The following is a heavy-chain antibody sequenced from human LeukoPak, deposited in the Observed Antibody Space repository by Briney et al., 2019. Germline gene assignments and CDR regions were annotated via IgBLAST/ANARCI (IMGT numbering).Heavy chain of an antibody. V-gene: IGHV1-2*06. J-gene: IGHJ4*02. Sequence: ASVKVSCKASGYTFTGYYMHWVRQAPGQGLEWMGRINPNSGGTNYAQKFQGRVTMTRDTSISTAYMELSRLRSDDTAVYYCAREKTNYYGSGSHDYWGQGTLVTVSS. D-gene: IGHD3-10*01. CDR2: INPNSGGT. CDR3: AREKTNYYGSGSHDY. CDR1: GYTFTGYY.